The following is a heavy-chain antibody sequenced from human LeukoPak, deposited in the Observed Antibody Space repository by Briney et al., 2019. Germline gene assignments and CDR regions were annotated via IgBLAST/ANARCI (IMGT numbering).Heavy chain of an antibody. J-gene: IGHJ4*02. V-gene: IGHV1-18*01. CDR1: GYTFTSYG. D-gene: IGHD4-23*01. CDR2: ISAYNGNT. Sequence: ASVKVSCKASGYTFTSYGISWVRQAPGQGLECMGWISAYNGNTNYAQKLQGRVTMTTDTSTSTAYMELRSLRSDDTAVYYCARRTSDYGGNYYYFDYWGQGTLVTVSS. CDR3: ARRTSDYGGNYYYFDY.